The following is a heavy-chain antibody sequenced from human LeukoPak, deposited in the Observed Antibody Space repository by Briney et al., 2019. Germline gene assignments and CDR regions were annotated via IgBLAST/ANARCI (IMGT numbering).Heavy chain of an antibody. CDR1: GFTFSSYW. D-gene: IGHD6-19*01. CDR2: INIDGSTT. Sequence: PGGSLRLSCAASGFTFSSYWMHWVRQVPGKGLVWVSRINIDGSTTTYADSVKGRFTISRDNAKNTLYLQMNSPRAEDTALYYCARVGGPGWYGYWGQGTLVTVSS. J-gene: IGHJ4*02. V-gene: IGHV3-74*03. CDR3: ARVGGPGWYGY.